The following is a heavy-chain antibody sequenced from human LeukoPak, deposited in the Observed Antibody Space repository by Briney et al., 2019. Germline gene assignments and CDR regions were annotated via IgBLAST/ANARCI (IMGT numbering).Heavy chain of an antibody. D-gene: IGHD2-15*01. Sequence: GGSLRLSCAASGITFSSYAMHWVRQAPGKGLEWVAVISYDGSNKYYADSVKGRFTISRDNSKNTLYLQMNSLRAEDTAMYYCARDYCSGGSCYSGAFDIWGQGTMVTVSS. V-gene: IGHV3-30*04. CDR2: ISYDGSNK. CDR1: GITFSSYA. J-gene: IGHJ3*02. CDR3: ARDYCSGGSCYSGAFDI.